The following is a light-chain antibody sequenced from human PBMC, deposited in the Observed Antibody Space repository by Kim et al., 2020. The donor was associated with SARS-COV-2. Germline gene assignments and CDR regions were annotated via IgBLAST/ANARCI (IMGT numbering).Light chain of an antibody. V-gene: IGLV3-27*01. CDR3: YSAADNNLV. CDR2: KDN. Sequence: SVSPGQTATITCSGDILAKKYARWFQQKPGQPPVLILYKDNERPSGIPQRFSGSSSGTTVTLTISGAQVEDEADYYCYSAADNNLVFGGGTKLTVL. J-gene: IGLJ3*02. CDR1: ILAKKY.